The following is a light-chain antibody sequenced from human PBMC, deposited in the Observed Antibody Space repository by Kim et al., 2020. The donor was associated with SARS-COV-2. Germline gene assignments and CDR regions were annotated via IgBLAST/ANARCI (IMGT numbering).Light chain of an antibody. CDR1: QSVSSIY. Sequence: PPGQDATPSCRASQSVSSIYLAWYPRKPGQAPRLLISSASSRATGVPDRFSGSGSGTDFTLTITRLEPEDFAVYYCQQYGNSPHTFGQGTKVDIK. V-gene: IGKV3-20*01. CDR2: SAS. CDR3: QQYGNSPHT. J-gene: IGKJ1*01.